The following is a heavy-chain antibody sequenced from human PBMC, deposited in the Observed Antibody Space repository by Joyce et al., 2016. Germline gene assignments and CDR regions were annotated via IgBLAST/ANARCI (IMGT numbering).Heavy chain of an antibody. CDR2: LSSSSSYI. CDR3: ARSSYTNGIFDY. CDR1: GFTFSSYS. J-gene: IGHJ4*02. D-gene: IGHD2-8*01. Sequence: EVQLVESGGGRVKPGGSLRLSCAASGFTFSSYSMSWVRQVPGKGLGWVSSLSSSSSYIKYTDSVKGRFTISRDNAKNSLYLQMNSLGVEDTAVYYCARSSYTNGIFDYWGQGTLVTVSS. V-gene: IGHV3-21*01.